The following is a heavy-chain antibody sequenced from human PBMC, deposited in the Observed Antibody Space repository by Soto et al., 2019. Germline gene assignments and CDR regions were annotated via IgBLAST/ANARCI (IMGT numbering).Heavy chain of an antibody. J-gene: IGHJ6*02. CDR3: ARDGAVAGTYYYYGMDV. Sequence: GGSLRLSCAASGFTFSSYDMHWVRQATGKGLEWVSAIGTAGDTYYPGSVKGRFTISRENAKNSLYLQMNSLRAEDTAVYYCARDGAVAGTYYYYGMDVWGQGTTVTVSS. D-gene: IGHD6-19*01. CDR2: IGTAGDT. V-gene: IGHV3-13*01. CDR1: GFTFSSYD.